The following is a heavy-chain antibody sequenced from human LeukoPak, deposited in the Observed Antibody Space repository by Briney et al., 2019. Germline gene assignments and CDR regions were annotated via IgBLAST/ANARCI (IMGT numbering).Heavy chain of an antibody. CDR2: ISYGGST. Sequence: PSETLSLTCTVSDASFNTHYWTWIRQPPGKGLEWIGYISYGGSTNYNPSLNSRVTISVDTSKNQSFLRLTSLTAADTAVYYCARDPTTVTKGFDIWGQGTMVTVSS. J-gene: IGHJ3*02. D-gene: IGHD4-17*01. CDR1: DASFNTHY. V-gene: IGHV4-59*11. CDR3: ARDPTTVTKGFDI.